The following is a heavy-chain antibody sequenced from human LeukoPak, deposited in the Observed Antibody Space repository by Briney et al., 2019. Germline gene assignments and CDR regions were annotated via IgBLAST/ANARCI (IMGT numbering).Heavy chain of an antibody. CDR1: GFTFSGYW. D-gene: IGHD5-12*01. CDR2: IKQDGSEK. V-gene: IGHV3-7*01. J-gene: IGHJ4*02. CDR3: GYSGYDWFDY. Sequence: GGSLRLSCAASGFTFSGYWMSWVRQAPGKGLEWVANIKQDGSEKYYVDSVKGRFTISRDNAKNSLYLQMNSLRAEDTAVYYCGYSGYDWFDYWGQGTLSPSPQ.